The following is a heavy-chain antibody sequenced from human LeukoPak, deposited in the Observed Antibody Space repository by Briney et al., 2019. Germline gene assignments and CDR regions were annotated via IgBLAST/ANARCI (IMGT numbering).Heavy chain of an antibody. CDR2: MNPNSGNT. Sequence: ASVKVSCKASGYTFTSYDINWVRQATGQGLEWMGWMNPNSGNTGYAQKFQGRVTMTRNTSISTAYMELSSLRSEDTAVYYCARTITIFGVVIGSHGMDVWGQGTTVTVSS. CDR3: ARTITIFGVVIGSHGMDV. CDR1: GYTFTSYD. J-gene: IGHJ6*02. D-gene: IGHD3-3*01. V-gene: IGHV1-8*01.